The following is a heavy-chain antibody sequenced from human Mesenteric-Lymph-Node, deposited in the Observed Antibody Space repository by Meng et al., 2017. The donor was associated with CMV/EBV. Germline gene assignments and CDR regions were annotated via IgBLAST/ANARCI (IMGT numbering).Heavy chain of an antibody. CDR2: LSPENGGT. V-gene: IGHV1-2*02. CDR1: EYTFTGHY. Sequence: ASVKVSCKASEYTFTGHYMHWMRQAPGQGLEWMGWLSPENGGTRYAQKFQGRVTMTRDTSISTAYMELSGLRSDDTAVYYCATDHSGTRFSPWGQGTLVTVSS. D-gene: IGHD1-7*01. J-gene: IGHJ5*02. CDR3: ATDHSGTRFSP.